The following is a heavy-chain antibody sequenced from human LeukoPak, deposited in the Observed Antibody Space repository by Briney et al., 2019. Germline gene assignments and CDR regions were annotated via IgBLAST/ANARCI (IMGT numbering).Heavy chain of an antibody. J-gene: IGHJ4*02. Sequence: GGSLRLSCAASGFPFSRDSMPWVRQSPGKGQVWLSRISPDGSVTNYADSVNGRFTISRDNAKNTLYLQMNSLRDEDTAVYYCARDVAYKFDYWGQGTLVTFSS. CDR2: ISPDGSVT. V-gene: IGHV3-74*01. CDR1: GFPFSRDS. CDR3: ARDVAYKFDY. D-gene: IGHD5-24*01.